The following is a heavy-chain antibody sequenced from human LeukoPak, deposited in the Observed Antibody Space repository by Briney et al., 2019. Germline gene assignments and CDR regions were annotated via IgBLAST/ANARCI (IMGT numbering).Heavy chain of an antibody. CDR3: ARVTRRVSFFDY. CDR1: GGSISSHF. CDR2: IFYSGTT. J-gene: IGHJ4*02. Sequence: KTSETLSLTCTVSGGSISSHFWSWIRQPPGKGLEWIGYIFYSGTTKYNPSLRSRVTISADTSKNQFSLKLSSVTAADTAVYYCARVTRRVSFFDYWGQGTLVTVSS. D-gene: IGHD3-16*01. V-gene: IGHV4-59*11.